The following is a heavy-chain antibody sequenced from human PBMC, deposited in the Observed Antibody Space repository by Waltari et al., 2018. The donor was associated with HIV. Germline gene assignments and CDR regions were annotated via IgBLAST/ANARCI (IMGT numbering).Heavy chain of an antibody. J-gene: IGHJ4*02. D-gene: IGHD3-22*01. CDR1: GFTLSSSS. Sequence: EVQLVESGGGLVKPGGSLRLSCAASGFTLSSSSLNWVRQAPGKGLEWVSSISSSSSYIYYADSVKGRFTISRDNAKNSLYLQMNSLRAEDTAVYYCARVDYYHSTKSRYFDSWGQGTLVTVSS. V-gene: IGHV3-21*01. CDR3: ARVDYYHSTKSRYFDS. CDR2: ISSSSSYI.